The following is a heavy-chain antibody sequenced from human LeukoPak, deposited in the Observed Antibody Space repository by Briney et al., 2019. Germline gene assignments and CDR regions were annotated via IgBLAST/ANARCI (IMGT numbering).Heavy chain of an antibody. V-gene: IGHV1-18*01. J-gene: IGHJ3*02. CDR3: ARWVPAPIQGAFDI. D-gene: IGHD1-1*01. Sequence: ASVKVSCKASGYTFASYDICWVRQAPGQGLEWMGWIRAYNGDTDFAQNVRGRVTLTTDTSTNTAYMDLRGLRSDDTAVYYCARWVPAPIQGAFDIWGQGTMVTVSS. CDR1: GYTFASYD. CDR2: IRAYNGDT.